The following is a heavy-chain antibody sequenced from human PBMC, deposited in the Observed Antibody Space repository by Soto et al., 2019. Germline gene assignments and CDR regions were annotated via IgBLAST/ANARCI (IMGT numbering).Heavy chain of an antibody. CDR3: AIVSGYSYDNYGMDV. Sequence: ASETLSLTCAVSGGSISSGGYSWSWIRQPPGKGLEWIGYIYHSGSTYYNPSLKSRVTISVDRSKNQFSLKLSSVTAADTAVYYCAIVSGYSYDNYGMDVWGQGTTVTVSS. V-gene: IGHV4-30-2*01. D-gene: IGHD5-18*01. CDR1: GGSISSGGYS. CDR2: IYHSGST. J-gene: IGHJ6*02.